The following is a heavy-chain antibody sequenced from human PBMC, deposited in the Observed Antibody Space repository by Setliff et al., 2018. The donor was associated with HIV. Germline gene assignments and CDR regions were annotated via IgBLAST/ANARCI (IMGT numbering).Heavy chain of an antibody. CDR1: GGSFSGYY. CDR3: ARVSITYWYSIPTFYYYYMDV. CDR2: INHGGST. V-gene: IGHV4-34*01. Sequence: SETLSLTCAVYGGSFSGYYWSWIRQPPGKGLEWIGEINHGGSTNYNPSLKSRVTISVDTSKNQFSLKLRSVTAADTAMYYCARVSITYWYSIPTFYYYYMDVWGKGTKVTVSS. J-gene: IGHJ6*03. D-gene: IGHD2-15*01.